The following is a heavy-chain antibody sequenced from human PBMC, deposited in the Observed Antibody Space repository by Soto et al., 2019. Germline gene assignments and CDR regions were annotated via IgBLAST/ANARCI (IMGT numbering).Heavy chain of an antibody. J-gene: IGHJ5*02. Sequence: QVQLVQSGAEVKKPGSSVKVSCKASGGTFSSYAISWVRQAPGQGLEWMGGLIPICGTANYAQKCQGRVTITADESTSTAYMELSSLRSEDTDVYYCARSHPFNPTDGSSGYWPPPFDPWGQGTRVTVSS. CDR1: GGTFSSYA. D-gene: IGHD3-22*01. V-gene: IGHV1-69*01. CDR2: LIPICGTA. CDR3: ARSHPFNPTDGSSGYWPPPFDP.